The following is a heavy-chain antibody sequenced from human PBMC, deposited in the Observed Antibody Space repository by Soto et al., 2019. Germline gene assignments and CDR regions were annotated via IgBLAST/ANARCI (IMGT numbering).Heavy chain of an antibody. D-gene: IGHD3-9*01. J-gene: IGHJ6*02. V-gene: IGHV5-51*01. CDR2: IYPGDSDT. CDR3: ARRSPRRLRYFDWLLSSRYYYYGMDV. Sequence: GESLKISCKGSGYSFTSYWIGWVRQMPGKGLEWMGIIYPGDSDTRYSPSFQGQVTISADKSISTAYLQWSSLKASDTAMYYCARRSPRRLRYFDWLLSSRYYYYGMDVWGQGTTVTVSS. CDR1: GYSFTSYW.